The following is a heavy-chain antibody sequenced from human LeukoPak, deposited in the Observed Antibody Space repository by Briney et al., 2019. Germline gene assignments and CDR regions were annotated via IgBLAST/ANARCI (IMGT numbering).Heavy chain of an antibody. CDR1: GFSLSTSGVG. CDR2: IYWDDDK. V-gene: IGHV2-5*02. J-gene: IGHJ5*02. Sequence: SGPTLVKPTQTLTLTCTFSGFSLSTSGVGAGWIRQPPGKALEWLALIYWDDDKRYSPSLKSRLTITKDTSKNQVVLTMTNMDPVDTATYYCAHNSYSGYDGAWFDPWGQGTLVTVSS. D-gene: IGHD5-12*01. CDR3: AHNSYSGYDGAWFDP.